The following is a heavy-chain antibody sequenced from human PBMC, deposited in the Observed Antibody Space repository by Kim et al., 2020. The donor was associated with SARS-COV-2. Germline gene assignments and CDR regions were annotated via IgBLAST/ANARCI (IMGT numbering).Heavy chain of an antibody. CDR1: GFPFTSYW. Sequence: GGSLRLSCAASGFPFTSYWISWVRQAPGKGLEWVANIKEDGIEIYYVHSVKGRFTISRDNSKNSVYLQMNSLRAEDTAIYYCARDEYYGGNSHYWGQGTL. D-gene: IGHD4-17*01. CDR3: ARDEYYGGNSHY. V-gene: IGHV3-7*01. J-gene: IGHJ4*02. CDR2: IKEDGIEI.